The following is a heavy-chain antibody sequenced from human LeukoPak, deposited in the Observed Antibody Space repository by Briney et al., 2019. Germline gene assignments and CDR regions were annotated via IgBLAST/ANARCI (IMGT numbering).Heavy chain of an antibody. D-gene: IGHD3-22*01. CDR2: INHVGST. CDR3: ARELRYDNSDSGAF. J-gene: IGHJ3*01. CDR1: SGSFNNYY. V-gene: IGHV4-34*01. Sequence: SETLSLTCAVLSGSFNNYYWSWIRQPPGKGLEWLGEINHVGSTTYNSSLKSRVIISVDTSRIQFSLNLNSVTAADTAVYYCARELRYDNSDSGAFWGQGTVVTVSS.